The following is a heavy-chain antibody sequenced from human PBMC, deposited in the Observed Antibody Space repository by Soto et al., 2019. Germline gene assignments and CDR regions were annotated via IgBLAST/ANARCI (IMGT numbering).Heavy chain of an antibody. D-gene: IGHD2-2*02. CDR2: SRNKANSYTT. J-gene: IGHJ4*02. CDR3: VRGYNGFDR. V-gene: IGHV3-72*01. CDR1: GFTFNDRY. Sequence: EVQLVESGGGLVQPGGSLRLSCAASGFTFNDRYMDWVRQAPGKGLEWVGRSRNKANSYTTEYAASVKGRFTISRDELKSSLYLQMKSLQIEATAVYYCVRGYNGFDRWGQGTLVTVSS.